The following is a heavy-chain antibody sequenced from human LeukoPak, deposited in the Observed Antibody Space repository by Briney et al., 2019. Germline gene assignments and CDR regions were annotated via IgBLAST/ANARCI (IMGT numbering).Heavy chain of an antibody. CDR1: GITLSNYG. CDR2: ISDTGGRT. V-gene: IGHV3-23*01. D-gene: IGHD3-22*01. J-gene: IGHJ4*02. Sequence: GGSLRLSCAVSGITLSNYGMTWVRQAPGKGLEWVAGISDTGGRTNYADSVKGRFTISRDNPKNTLYLQMNSLRAEDTAVYFCAKRGVVIRVILVGFHKEAYYFDSWSQGALVTVSS. CDR3: AKRGVVIRVILVGFHKEAYYFDS.